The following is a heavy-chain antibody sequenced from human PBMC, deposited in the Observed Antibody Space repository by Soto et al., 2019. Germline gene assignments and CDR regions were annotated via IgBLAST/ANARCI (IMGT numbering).Heavy chain of an antibody. V-gene: IGHV4-28*01. J-gene: IGHJ4*02. D-gene: IGHD6-19*01. CDR2: IYYSGTT. CDR1: GGSISSSNW. Sequence: SETLSLTCTVSGGSISSSNWWGWIRQPPGKGLEWIGYIYYSGTTYYNPSLKSRVTISGDTSKNQFSLKLRSVTAADTAVYYCARPSDSGWPQGFDYWGQGTLVTVS. CDR3: ARPSDSGWPQGFDY.